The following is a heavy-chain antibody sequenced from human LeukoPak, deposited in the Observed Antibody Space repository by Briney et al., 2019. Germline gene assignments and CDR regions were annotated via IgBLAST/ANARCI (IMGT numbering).Heavy chain of an antibody. V-gene: IGHV4-39*07. CDR2: IYYSGST. D-gene: IGHD3-3*02. CDR3: GGEDLHFFQGPYFDY. CDR1: GGSISSSSYY. J-gene: IGHJ4*02. Sequence: SETLSLTCTVSGGSISSSSYYWGWIRQPPGKGLEWIGSIYYSGSTYYNPSLKSRVTISVATSKNQFSLKLSSVTPADTALYYWGGEDLHFFQGPYFDYWGKEPLVTVSS.